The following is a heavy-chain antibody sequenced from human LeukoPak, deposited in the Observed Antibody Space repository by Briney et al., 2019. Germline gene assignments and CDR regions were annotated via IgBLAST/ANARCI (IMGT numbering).Heavy chain of an antibody. Sequence: GGSLRLSCAASGFTFSSYWMSWVRQAPGKGLEWVANIKQDGSEKYYVDSVKGRFTISRDNAKNSLYLQMNSLRAEDTAVYYCARIMGCSSTSCYIPGSAFDIWGQGTMVTVSS. J-gene: IGHJ3*02. CDR2: IKQDGSEK. CDR1: GFTFSSYW. CDR3: ARIMGCSSTSCYIPGSAFDI. D-gene: IGHD2-2*02. V-gene: IGHV3-7*01.